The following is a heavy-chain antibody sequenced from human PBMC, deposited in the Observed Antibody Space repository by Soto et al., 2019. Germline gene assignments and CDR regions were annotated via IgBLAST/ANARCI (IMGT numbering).Heavy chain of an antibody. CDR3: ATVGRGYSYGYFDY. J-gene: IGHJ4*02. D-gene: IGHD5-18*01. CDR1: GDTLTELS. V-gene: IGHV1-24*01. Sequence: ASVKVCCKVSGDTLTELSMHWVRQAPGKGLEWMGGFDPEDVETIYAQNFQGRVTMTQDKSTDTASMELSSLTAEYTAVYYCATVGRGYSYGYFDYWGQGTLVTVSS. CDR2: FDPEDVET.